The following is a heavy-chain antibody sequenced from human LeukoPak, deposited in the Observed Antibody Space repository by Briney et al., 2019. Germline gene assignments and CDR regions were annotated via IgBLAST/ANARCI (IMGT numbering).Heavy chain of an antibody. CDR1: GYTFTGYY. CDR2: INPNSGGT. Sequence: ASVKVSCKASGYTFTGYYMHWVRQAPGQGLEWMGWINPNSGGTNYAQKFQGRVTMTRDTSISTAYMELSRLRSDDTAVYYCARDPHVGYSSSWTFDYWGQGTLVTFSS. D-gene: IGHD6-13*01. CDR3: ARDPHVGYSSSWTFDY. V-gene: IGHV1-2*02. J-gene: IGHJ4*02.